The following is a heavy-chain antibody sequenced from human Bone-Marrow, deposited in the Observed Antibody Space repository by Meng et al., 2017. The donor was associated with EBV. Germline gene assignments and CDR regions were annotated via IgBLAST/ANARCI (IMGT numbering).Heavy chain of an antibody. D-gene: IGHD5-12*01. CDR2: IYYHGTT. V-gene: IGHV4-30-4*01. CDR1: GGSVRSGGYY. CDR3: ARAQGSGYDYTIDY. J-gene: IGHJ4*02. Sequence: QRHLAESGAGMVQPSQTLSLTWVVSGGSVRSGGYYWSWIRQSPGQGLEWIGYIYYHGTTYYNPSLKSRVSISLDTSKNQFSLELRSVTAADTAVYYCARAQGSGYDYTIDYWGQGTLVTVSS.